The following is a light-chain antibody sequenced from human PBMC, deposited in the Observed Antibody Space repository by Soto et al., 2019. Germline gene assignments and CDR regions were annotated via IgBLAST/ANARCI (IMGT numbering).Light chain of an antibody. V-gene: IGKV3-11*01. CDR2: DAS. Sequence: VSTQNIATQGWSTGESATRSCRASQSVSSYLAWYQQKPGQAPRLLIYDASNRATGIPARFSGSGSGTEFTLTISSLQPDDFATYYCQQYASYSRTFAQGSNVEIK. J-gene: IGKJ1*01. CDR1: QSVSSY. CDR3: QQYASYSRT.